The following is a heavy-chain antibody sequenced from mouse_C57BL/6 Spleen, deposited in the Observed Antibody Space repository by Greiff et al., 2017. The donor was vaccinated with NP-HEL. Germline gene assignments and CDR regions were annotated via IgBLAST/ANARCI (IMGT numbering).Heavy chain of an antibody. Sequence: DVHLVESGGGLVKPGGSLKLSCAASGFTFSDYGMHWVRQAPEKGLEWVAYISSGSSTIYYADTVKGRFTISRDNAKNTLFLQMTSLRSEDTAMYYCARNYYGSIFAYWGQGTLVTVSA. CDR1: GFTFSDYG. J-gene: IGHJ3*01. CDR3: ARNYYGSIFAY. CDR2: ISSGSSTI. D-gene: IGHD1-1*01. V-gene: IGHV5-17*01.